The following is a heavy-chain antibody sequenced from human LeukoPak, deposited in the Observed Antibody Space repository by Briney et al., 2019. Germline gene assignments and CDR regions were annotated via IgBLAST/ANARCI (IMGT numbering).Heavy chain of an antibody. D-gene: IGHD3-16*01. CDR3: TSALNLVLGELLGY. J-gene: IGHJ4*02. Sequence: GGSLRLSCAASGFIFSKAWMAWVRQAPGKGLEWVGHIKTEAEDGTTDYAAPVKGRFTISRVDAKSTLYLQMNSLNTEDTAVYFCTSALNLVLGELLGYWGQGTLVTVSS. CDR2: IKTEAEDGTT. CDR1: GFIFSKAW. V-gene: IGHV3-15*01.